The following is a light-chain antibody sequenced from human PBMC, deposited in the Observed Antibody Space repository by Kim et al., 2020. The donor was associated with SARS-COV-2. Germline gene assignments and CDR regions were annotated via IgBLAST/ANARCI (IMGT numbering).Light chain of an antibody. J-gene: IGKJ5*01. Sequence: AFVGYGVTITCRASQDSRNDLGWYQQNPGRAPTRLIYGASSLQSGVPSRFSGSGSGTEFTLTISSVQPEDFATYFCLQHSTYPITFGQGTRLEIK. CDR2: GAS. CDR1: QDSRND. V-gene: IGKV1-17*01. CDR3: LQHSTYPIT.